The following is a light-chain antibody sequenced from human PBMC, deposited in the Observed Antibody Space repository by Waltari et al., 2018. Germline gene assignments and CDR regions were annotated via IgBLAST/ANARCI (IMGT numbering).Light chain of an antibody. CDR1: NIGRKR. Sequence: SYVLTQPRSVSVAPGQTARTTCGGQNIGRKRVHWYQQKAGRAPVLGIYDDASRPSGIPEKFSGFIYADTATLAISGVEPGDEADYYCHVWDMTSDSWVFGGGTHLAVL. CDR3: HVWDMTSDSWV. CDR2: DDA. V-gene: IGLV3-21*02. J-gene: IGLJ3*02.